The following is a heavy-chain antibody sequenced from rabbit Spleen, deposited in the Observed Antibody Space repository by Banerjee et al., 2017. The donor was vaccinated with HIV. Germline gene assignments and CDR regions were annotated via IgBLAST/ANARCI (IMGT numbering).Heavy chain of an antibody. J-gene: IGHJ4*01. CDR3: ARDLVAVIGWNFDL. Sequence: QEQLVESGGGLVQPEGSLTLTCKASGFSFSNKDVMCWVRQAPGKGLEWIACTVGGRSTFTYYASWAKGRFTMSRTSSTTVTLQMTSLTAADTATYFCARDLVAVIGWNFDLWGPGTLVTVS. CDR1: GFSFSNKDV. D-gene: IGHD1-1*01. CDR2: TVGGRSTFT. V-gene: IGHV1S45*01.